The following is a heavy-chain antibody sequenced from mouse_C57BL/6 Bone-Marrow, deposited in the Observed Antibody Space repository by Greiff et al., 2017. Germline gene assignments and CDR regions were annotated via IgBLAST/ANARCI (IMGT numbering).Heavy chain of an antibody. CDR2: IDTNSGGT. CDR3: ARSYDYGYFDY. Sequence: QVQLQQPGAELVKPGASVKLSCKASGYTFTSYWMHWVKQRPGRGLEWIGRIDTNSGGTKYNEKFKSKGTLTVDKPSSTAYVQLSLLTSDDSAVYYCARSYDYGYFDYGGQGTTLTVSS. CDR1: GYTFTSYW. V-gene: IGHV1-72*01. J-gene: IGHJ2*01. D-gene: IGHD2-4*01.